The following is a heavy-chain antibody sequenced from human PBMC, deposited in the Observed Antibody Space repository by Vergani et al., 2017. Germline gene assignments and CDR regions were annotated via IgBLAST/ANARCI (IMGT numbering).Heavy chain of an antibody. J-gene: IGHJ6*02. D-gene: IGHD3-9*01. V-gene: IGHV1-8*02. CDR2: MNPNSGNT. CDR1: GYTFTSYY. Sequence: QVQLVQSGAEVKKPGASVKVSCKASGYTFTSYYMHWVRQAPGQGLEWMGWMNPNSGNTGYAQKFQGRVTMTRNTSISTAYMELSSLRAEDTAVYYCARGGVVRYFDWPLGPYCYYGMDVGGQGTTVTGSS. CDR3: ARGGVVRYFDWPLGPYCYYGMDV.